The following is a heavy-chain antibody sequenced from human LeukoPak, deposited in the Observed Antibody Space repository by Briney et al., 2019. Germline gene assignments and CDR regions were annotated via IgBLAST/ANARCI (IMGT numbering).Heavy chain of an antibody. V-gene: IGHV3-30*18. CDR2: ISSDGSDK. CDR3: AKGSATTVVTIDY. Sequence: GRSLRLSCAASGFTFSSYGMHWVRQAPGKGLEWVAVISSDGSDKYYADSVKGRFTISRDNSKNTMYLQMNSLRDEDTAVYYCAKGSATTVVTIDYWGQGTLVTVSS. J-gene: IGHJ4*02. CDR1: GFTFSSYG. D-gene: IGHD4-23*01.